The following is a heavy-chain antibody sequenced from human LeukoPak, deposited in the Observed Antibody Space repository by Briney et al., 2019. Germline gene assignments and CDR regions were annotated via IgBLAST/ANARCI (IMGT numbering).Heavy chain of an antibody. V-gene: IGHV4-59*01. Sequence: PSETLSLTCTVSGGSISSYYWSWIRQPPGKGLEWIGYIYYSGSTNYNPSLKSRVTISVDTSKNQFSLKLSSVTAADTAVYYCARGPVWELITSFDYWGQGTLVTVSS. CDR1: GGSISSYY. J-gene: IGHJ4*02. D-gene: IGHD3-10*01. CDR2: IYYSGST. CDR3: ARGPVWELITSFDY.